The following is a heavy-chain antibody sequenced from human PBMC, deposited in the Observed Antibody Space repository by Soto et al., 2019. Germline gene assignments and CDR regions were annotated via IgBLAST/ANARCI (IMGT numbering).Heavy chain of an antibody. J-gene: IGHJ6*02. D-gene: IGHD6-13*01. CDR3: ARGTTTRLGSWYYYYGMDV. Sequence: GESLKISCKGSGYSFTSYWISWVRQMPGKGLEWMGRIDPSDSYTNYSPSFQGHVTISADKSISTAYLQWSSLKASDTAMYYCARGTTTRLGSWYYYYGMDVWGQGTTVTVSS. CDR1: GYSFTSYW. CDR2: IDPSDSYT. V-gene: IGHV5-10-1*01.